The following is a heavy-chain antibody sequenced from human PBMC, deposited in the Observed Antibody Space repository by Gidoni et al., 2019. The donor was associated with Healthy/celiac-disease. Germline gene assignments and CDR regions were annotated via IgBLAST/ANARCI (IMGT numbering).Heavy chain of an antibody. CDR1: GGTFSSYA. Sequence: QVQPVQSGAEVKKPGSSVTVSCKASGGTFSSYAIFATANYAQKFQGRVTITADESTSTAYMELSSLRSEDTAVYYCARVRWGTAMVTGYYFDYWGQGTLVTVSS. J-gene: IGHJ4*02. D-gene: IGHD5-18*01. CDR2: ATA. V-gene: IGHV1-69*01. CDR3: ARVRWGTAMVTGYYFDY.